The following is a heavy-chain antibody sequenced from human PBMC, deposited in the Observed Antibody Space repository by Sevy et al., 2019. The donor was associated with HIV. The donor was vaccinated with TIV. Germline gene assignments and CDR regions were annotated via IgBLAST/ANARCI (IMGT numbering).Heavy chain of an antibody. J-gene: IGHJ6*02. D-gene: IGHD2-15*01. V-gene: IGHV3-7*01. CDR3: ARHCSGGSCYSLLPHYYYGMDV. CDR1: GFTFNMYW. Sequence: GGSLRLSWAASGFTFNMYWMTWVRQAPGKGLEWVANIKEDGSERNYLDSVKGRFTISRDNAKESLYLQINSLRAEDTAVYYCARHCSGGSCYSLLPHYYYGMDVWGQGTTVTVSS. CDR2: IKEDGSER.